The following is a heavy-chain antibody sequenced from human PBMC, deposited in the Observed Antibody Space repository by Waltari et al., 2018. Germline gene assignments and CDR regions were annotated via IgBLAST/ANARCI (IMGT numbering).Heavy chain of an antibody. CDR3: ARGTIHWFDP. CDR1: GGSLSSSSYY. CDR2: IYYSGST. Sequence: QLQLQESGPGLVKPSETLSLTCTVSGGSLSSSSYYWGWIRQPPGKGLEWIGSIYYSGSTYYNPSLKSRVTISVDTSKNQFSLKLSSVTAADTAVYYCARGTIHWFDPWGQGTLVTVSS. D-gene: IGHD3-9*01. J-gene: IGHJ5*02. V-gene: IGHV4-39*07.